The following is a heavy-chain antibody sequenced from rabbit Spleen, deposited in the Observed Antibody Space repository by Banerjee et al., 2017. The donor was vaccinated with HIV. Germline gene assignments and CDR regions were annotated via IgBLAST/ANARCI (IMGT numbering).Heavy chain of an antibody. J-gene: IGHJ4*01. CDR1: GVSFSDKDV. CDR2: IASGSSGYT. CDR3: ARFPNSASAYNL. Sequence: EQLEESGGGLVKPEGSLTLTCKASGVSFSDKDVMCWVRQAPGKGLEWIACIASGSSGYTYSATWATGRFTISKTSSTTVTLQMTSLTAADTATYFCARFPNSASAYNLWGQGTLVTVS. D-gene: IGHD1-1*01. V-gene: IGHV1S45*01.